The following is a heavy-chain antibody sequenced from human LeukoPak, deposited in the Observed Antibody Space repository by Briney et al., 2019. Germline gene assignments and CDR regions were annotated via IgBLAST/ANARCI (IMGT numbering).Heavy chain of an antibody. CDR2: ISGDGASE. D-gene: IGHD1-14*01. CDR3: AKRSGAPNNFDY. Sequence: GGSLRLSCTPSGFTFDEHAMHWVRHVPGGGLERVSLISGDGASEHYADSVKGRFTISRDNSGNSLFLQMNSLRTEDTAFYCCAKRSGAPNNFDYWGQGVLVTVSS. V-gene: IGHV3-43*02. J-gene: IGHJ4*02. CDR1: GFTFDEHA.